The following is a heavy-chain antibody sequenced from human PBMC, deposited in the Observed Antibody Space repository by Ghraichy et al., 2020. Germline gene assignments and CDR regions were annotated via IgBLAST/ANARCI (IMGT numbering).Heavy chain of an antibody. CDR3: ARETALYQYDYVWGSYRDAFDI. V-gene: IGHV3-21*01. CDR1: GFTFSSYS. CDR2: ISSSSSYI. D-gene: IGHD3-16*02. Sequence: GGSLRLSCAASGFTFSSYSMNWVRQAPGKGLEWVSSISSSSSYIYYADSVKGRFTISRDNAKNSLYLQMNSLRAEDTAVYYCARETALYQYDYVWGSYRDAFDIWGQGTMVTVSS. J-gene: IGHJ3*02.